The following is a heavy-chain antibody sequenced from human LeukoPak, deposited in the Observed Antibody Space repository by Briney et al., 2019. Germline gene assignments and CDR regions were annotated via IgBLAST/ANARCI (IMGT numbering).Heavy chain of an antibody. CDR1: GFTFSSYW. CDR2: INSDGSST. Sequence: GGSLRLSCAASGFTFSSYWMYWVRQAPGKGLVWVSRINSDGSSTSYADSVKGRFTISRDNAKSTLYLQMNSLRAEDTAVYYCASMGLAARPAHWGQGTLVTVSS. V-gene: IGHV3-74*01. J-gene: IGHJ4*02. CDR3: ASMGLAARPAH. D-gene: IGHD6-6*01.